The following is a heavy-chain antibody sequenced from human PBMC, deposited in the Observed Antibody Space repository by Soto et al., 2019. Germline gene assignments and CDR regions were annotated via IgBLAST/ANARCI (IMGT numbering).Heavy chain of an antibody. V-gene: IGHV1-46*01. Sequence: RASVKVSCKASGYTFTSYYMHWVRQAPGQGLEWMGIINPSGGSTSYTQKFQGRVTMTRDTSTSTVYMELSSLRSEDTAVYYCAREGYCSSTSCPIDYYYGMDVWGQGTTVTVSS. D-gene: IGHD2-2*01. J-gene: IGHJ6*02. CDR1: GYTFTSYY. CDR3: AREGYCSSTSCPIDYYYGMDV. CDR2: INPSGGST.